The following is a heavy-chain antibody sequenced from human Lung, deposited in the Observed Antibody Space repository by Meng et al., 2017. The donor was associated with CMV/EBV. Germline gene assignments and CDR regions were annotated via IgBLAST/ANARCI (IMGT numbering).Heavy chain of an antibody. V-gene: IGHV4-30-4*08. D-gene: IGHD5-18*01. CDR3: ARALDTAMVTFDY. J-gene: IGHJ4*02. CDR1: GGSISSGDYY. CDR2: IYYSGST. Sequence: QVQLKESGPGLVTPSQTLSLTCTVFGGSISSGDYYWSWIRQPPGKGLEWIGYIYYSGSTYYNPSLKSRVTISVDTSKNQFSLKLSSVTAADTAVYYCARALDTAMVTFDYWGQGTLVTVSS.